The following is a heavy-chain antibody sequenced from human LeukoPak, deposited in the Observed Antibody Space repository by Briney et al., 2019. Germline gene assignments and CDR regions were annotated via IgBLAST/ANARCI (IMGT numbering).Heavy chain of an antibody. Sequence: GGSLRLSCAASGFTFSSFWMSWVRQAPGKGLEWVANIKQDGSEEYYVDSVKGRFTISRDNAKDSLYLQMNSLRAEDTAVYYCARWEGNGYYFDYRGQGTLVTVSS. J-gene: IGHJ4*02. CDR1: GFTFSSFW. CDR2: IKQDGSEE. D-gene: IGHD3-22*01. CDR3: ARWEGNGYYFDY. V-gene: IGHV3-7*01.